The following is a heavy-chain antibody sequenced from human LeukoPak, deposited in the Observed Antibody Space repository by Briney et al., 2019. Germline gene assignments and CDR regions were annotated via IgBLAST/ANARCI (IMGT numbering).Heavy chain of an antibody. CDR2: INHSGST. CDR1: GGSFSGYY. D-gene: IGHD3-10*01. J-gene: IGHJ4*02. Sequence: PSETLSLTCAVYGGSFSGYYWSWIRQPPGKGLEWIGEINHSGSTNYNPSLKSRVTISVDTSKNQFSLKLSSVTAADTAVYYCARAEITMVRGANFDYWGQGTLVTVSS. CDR3: ARAEITMVRGANFDY. V-gene: IGHV4-34*01.